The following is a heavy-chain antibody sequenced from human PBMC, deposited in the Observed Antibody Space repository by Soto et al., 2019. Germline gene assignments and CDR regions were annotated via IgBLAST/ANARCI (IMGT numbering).Heavy chain of an antibody. V-gene: IGHV3-21*01. J-gene: IGHJ4*02. CDR3: ARVSKVGFVPHFDY. D-gene: IGHD2-15*01. CDR2: ISSSSSYI. CDR1: GFTFSSYS. Sequence: EVQLVESGGGLVKPGGSLRLSCAASGFTFSSYSMNWVRQAPGKGLEWVSSISSSSSYIYYADSVKGRFTISRDNAKNSLDLQTNSLRAEDTAVYYCARVSKVGFVPHFDYWGQGTLVTVSS.